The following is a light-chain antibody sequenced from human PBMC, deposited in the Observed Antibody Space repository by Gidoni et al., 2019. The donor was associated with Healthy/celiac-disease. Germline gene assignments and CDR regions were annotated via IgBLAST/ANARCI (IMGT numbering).Light chain of an antibody. CDR2: QDS. J-gene: IGLJ2*01. V-gene: IGLV3-1*01. Sequence: SYELTQPPSVSVSPGQTASITCSGDKLGDKSACWYQQKPGQSPVLVIYQDSKRPSGIPERFSGSNSGNTATLTISGTQAMDEADYYCQAWDSSTACVVFGGGTKLTVL. CDR1: KLGDKS. CDR3: QAWDSSTACVV.